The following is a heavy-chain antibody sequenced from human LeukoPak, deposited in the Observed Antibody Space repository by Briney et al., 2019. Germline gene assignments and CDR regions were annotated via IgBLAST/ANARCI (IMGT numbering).Heavy chain of an antibody. CDR3: TPLIGYCSGGSCGGRDY. J-gene: IGHJ4*02. CDR1: GFTFSSYS. D-gene: IGHD2-15*01. V-gene: IGHV3-15*01. Sequence: GGSLRLSCAASGFTFSSYSMNWVRQAPGKGLEWVGRVKSKADGGTTDYAAPVKGRFTISTDDSKNTLYLQINSLKTEDTAVYYCTPLIGYCSGGSCGGRDYWGQGTLVTVSS. CDR2: VKSKADGGTT.